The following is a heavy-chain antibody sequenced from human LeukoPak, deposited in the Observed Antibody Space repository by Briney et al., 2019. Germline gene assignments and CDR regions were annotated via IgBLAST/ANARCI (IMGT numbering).Heavy chain of an antibody. CDR3: ARERTDCGGDCYSYWFDP. V-gene: IGHV4-4*07. CDR1: GGSISGYY. J-gene: IGHJ5*02. Sequence: SSETLSLTCTVSGGSISGYYWSWIRQPAGKGLEWIGRIYGSGSTNYNPSLGGRATVSADTSKNKVSLKLNSVTAADTAVYYCARERTDCGGDCYSYWFDPWGQGTQVTVFS. CDR2: IYGSGST. D-gene: IGHD2-21*02.